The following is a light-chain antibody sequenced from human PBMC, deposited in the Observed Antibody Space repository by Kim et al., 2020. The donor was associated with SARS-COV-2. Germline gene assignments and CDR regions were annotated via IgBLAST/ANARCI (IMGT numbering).Light chain of an antibody. CDR1: RSNVGNNP. J-gene: IGLJ3*02. CDR3: GSWDDSLSGRV. V-gene: IGLV1-44*01. CDR2: NDN. Sequence: QLVLTQPPSASGTPGQTVTISCSGRRSNVGNNPVTWFQQVPGTAPKLLMSNDNRRPSGVPDRFSASKSGTSASLAISGLQSEDEAVYYCGSWDDSLSGRVFGGGTKLTVL.